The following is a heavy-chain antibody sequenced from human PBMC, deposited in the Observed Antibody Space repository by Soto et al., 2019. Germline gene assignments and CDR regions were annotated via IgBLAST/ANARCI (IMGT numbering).Heavy chain of an antibody. D-gene: IGHD6-6*01. Sequence: SETLSLTCTVSGGSISSGDYYWSWIRQPPGKGLEWIGYIYYSGSTYYNPSLKSRVTISVDTSKNQFSLKLSSVTAADTAVYYCARDSSSMGDYYYYYGMDVWGQGTTVTVSS. J-gene: IGHJ6*02. CDR3: ARDSSSMGDYYYYYGMDV. CDR2: IYYSGST. V-gene: IGHV4-30-4*01. CDR1: GGSISSGDYY.